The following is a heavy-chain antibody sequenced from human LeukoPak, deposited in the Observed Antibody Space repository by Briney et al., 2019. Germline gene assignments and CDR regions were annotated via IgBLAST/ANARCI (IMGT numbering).Heavy chain of an antibody. D-gene: IGHD4-17*01. V-gene: IGHV3-7*01. Sequence: GGSLRLSCAASGFTFSSYWMSWVRQAPGKGLEWVANIKQDGSGKYYVDSVKGRFTISRDNAKNSLYLQMNSLRAGDTAVYYCARDIYGDYVTFWYYYGMDVWGQGTTVTVSS. CDR2: IKQDGSGK. CDR1: GFTFSSYW. CDR3: ARDIYGDYVTFWYYYGMDV. J-gene: IGHJ6*02.